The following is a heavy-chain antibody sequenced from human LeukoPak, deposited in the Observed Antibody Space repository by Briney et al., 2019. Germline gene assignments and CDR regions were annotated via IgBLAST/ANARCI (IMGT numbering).Heavy chain of an antibody. V-gene: IGHV3-74*01. CDR1: GLTISDSW. D-gene: IGHD3-16*01. J-gene: IGHJ4*02. CDR3: ARDAGWGRLDS. CDR2: LASDESNK. Sequence: GGSLRLSCAASGLTISDSWIHWVRQAPGKGLMWVSRLASDESNKIYADSVKGRFTISRDNAKNTLYLQMNSLRVEDTGIYYCARDAGWGRLDSWGQGALVTISS.